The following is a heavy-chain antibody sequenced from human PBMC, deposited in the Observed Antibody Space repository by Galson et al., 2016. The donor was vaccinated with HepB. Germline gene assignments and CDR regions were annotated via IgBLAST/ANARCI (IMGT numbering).Heavy chain of an antibody. D-gene: IGHD6-6*01. CDR3: ARSSLAARAWFDP. Sequence: SETLSLTCTVSGGSINSYYWSWIRQPPGKGLEWIGYIYDSGITNYNPSLKSRVTISVDTSKKHFPVKLSSVTAADTAVYYCARSSLAARAWFDPWGQGTLVIVSS. CDR2: IYDSGIT. CDR1: GGSINSYY. V-gene: IGHV4-59*01. J-gene: IGHJ5*02.